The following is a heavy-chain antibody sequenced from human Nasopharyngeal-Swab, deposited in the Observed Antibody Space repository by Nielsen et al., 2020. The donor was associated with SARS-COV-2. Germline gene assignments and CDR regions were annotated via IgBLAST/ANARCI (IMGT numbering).Heavy chain of an antibody. CDR1: GFTFSTYW. J-gene: IGHJ4*02. CDR2: IKQDGSDK. V-gene: IGHV3-7*01. D-gene: IGHD1-14*01. CDR3: SRGGMGTGLDY. Sequence: GGSLRLSCEASGFTFSTYWMSWVRQAPGKGLEWVANIKQDGSDKYHVDSVKGRFTISRDNAKNTLYLQMNSLRAEDTAVYYCSRGGMGTGLDYWGQGILVTVSS.